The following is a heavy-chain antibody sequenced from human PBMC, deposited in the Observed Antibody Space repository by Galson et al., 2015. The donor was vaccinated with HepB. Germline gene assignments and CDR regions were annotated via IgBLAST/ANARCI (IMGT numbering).Heavy chain of an antibody. CDR1: GYTFTSYA. D-gene: IGHD3-10*01. Sequence: VKVSCKASGYTFTSYAMHWVRQAPGQRLEWMGWINAGNGNTKYSQKFQGRVTITRDTSASTAYMELSSLRSEDTAVYYCARDSRVRGVIWAFDIWGQGTMVTVSS. J-gene: IGHJ3*02. CDR3: ARDSRVRGVIWAFDI. V-gene: IGHV1-3*01. CDR2: INAGNGNT.